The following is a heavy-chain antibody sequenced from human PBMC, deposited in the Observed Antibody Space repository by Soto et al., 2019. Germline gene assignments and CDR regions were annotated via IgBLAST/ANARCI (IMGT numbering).Heavy chain of an antibody. CDR2: ISYDGSNK. Sequence: QVQLVESGGGVVQPGRSLRLSCAASGFTFSSYGMHWVRQAPGKGLEWVAVISYDGSNKYYADSLKGRFIISRDDFKNTLYMQMNSVGAEDTSVYYCAGDYYDSSGYRSGGFDPWGQGTLVTVSS. CDR1: GFTFSSYG. V-gene: IGHV3-30*03. CDR3: AGDYYDSSGYRSGGFDP. J-gene: IGHJ5*02. D-gene: IGHD3-22*01.